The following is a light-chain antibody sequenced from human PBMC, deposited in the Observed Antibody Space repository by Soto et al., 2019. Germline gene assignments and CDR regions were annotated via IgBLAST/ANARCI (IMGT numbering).Light chain of an antibody. J-gene: IGKJ3*01. CDR2: GAS. CDR1: QSVSSSY. CDR3: QQYGSSPPFT. Sequence: EIVLTQSPGTLSLSPGERATLSCRASQSVSSSYLAWYQQKPGQAPRLLIYGASSRATGIPDRFSGSGSGKDFTLTISRLEPEDSAVYYCQQYGSSPPFTFGPGTKVDIK. V-gene: IGKV3-20*01.